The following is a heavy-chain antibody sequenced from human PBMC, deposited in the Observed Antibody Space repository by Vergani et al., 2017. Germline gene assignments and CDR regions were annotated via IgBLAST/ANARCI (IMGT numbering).Heavy chain of an antibody. V-gene: IGHV4-61*02. CDR1: GVSVSSTAFY. J-gene: IGHJ6*03. CDR2: IYGSGNI. D-gene: IGHD6-13*01. CDR3: ARVSPGIAAAQGYYYYMDV. Sequence: QVQLQESGPGLVKPSQTLSLTCSVSGVSVSSTAFYWNWIRQPAGKGLEWIGRIYGSGNINYNPSLESRVTISRDTSKNQFSLKVHSVTAADTAVYYCARVSPGIAAAQGYYYYMDVWGKGTTVTVSS.